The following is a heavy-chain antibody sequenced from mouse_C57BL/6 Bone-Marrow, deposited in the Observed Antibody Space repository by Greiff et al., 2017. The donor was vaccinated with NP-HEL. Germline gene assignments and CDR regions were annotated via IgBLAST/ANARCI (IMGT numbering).Heavy chain of an antibody. D-gene: IGHD5-1*01. CDR3: AYCTTRGAMDY. J-gene: IGHJ4*01. V-gene: IGHV2-2*01. CDR1: GFSLTSYG. CDR2: IWSGGSS. Sequence: VKLVESGPGLVQPSQSLSITCTVSGFSLTSYGVHWVRQSPGKGLEWLGGIWSGGSSDYNAAFIFRLSISKDNSKRQVFFNMNSPQADDTAIYYCAYCTTRGAMDYWGQGTSVTVSS.